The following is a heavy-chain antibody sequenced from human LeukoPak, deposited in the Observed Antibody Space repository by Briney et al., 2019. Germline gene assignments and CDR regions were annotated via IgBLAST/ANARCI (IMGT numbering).Heavy chain of an antibody. CDR1: GYTFTSYY. CDR3: ARASGGSYGGAFDY. Sequence: ASVKVSCKASGYTFTSYYTLWVRQAPGQGLEWMGIINPSGGSTNYAQKFQGRVTMTRDMSTSTVYMQLSSLRSDDTAVYYCARASGGSYGGAFDYWGQGTLVTVSS. J-gene: IGHJ4*02. D-gene: IGHD1-26*01. CDR2: INPSGGST. V-gene: IGHV1-46*01.